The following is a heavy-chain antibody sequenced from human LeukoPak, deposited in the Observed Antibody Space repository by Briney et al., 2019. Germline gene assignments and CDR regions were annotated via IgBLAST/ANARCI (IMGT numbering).Heavy chain of an antibody. CDR2: IYTSGST. CDR3: ARGPFYRSEVLRFLELGSYPGYYFDY. D-gene: IGHD3-3*01. Sequence: SETLSLTCTVSGGSISSGSYYWSWIRQPAGKGLGWIGRIYTSGSTNYNPSLKSRVTISVDTSKNQFSLKLSSVTAADTAVYYCARGPFYRSEVLRFLELGSYPGYYFDYWGQGTLVTVSS. J-gene: IGHJ4*02. V-gene: IGHV4-61*02. CDR1: GGSISSGSYY.